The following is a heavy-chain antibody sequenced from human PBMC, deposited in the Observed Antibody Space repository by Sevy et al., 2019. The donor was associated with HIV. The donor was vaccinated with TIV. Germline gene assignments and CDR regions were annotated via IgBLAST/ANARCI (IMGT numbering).Heavy chain of an antibody. CDR2: ISSSSSTI. J-gene: IGHJ5*02. D-gene: IGHD3-10*01. CDR3: ARGRGSYGSGRYWFDP. Sequence: GGSLRLSCAASGFTFSSYSMNWVRQAPGKGLEWVSYISSSSSTIYYADSVKGRFTISRDNAKNSLYLQMNSLRDEDMAVYYCARGRGSYGSGRYWFDPWGQGTLVTVSS. V-gene: IGHV3-48*02. CDR1: GFTFSSYS.